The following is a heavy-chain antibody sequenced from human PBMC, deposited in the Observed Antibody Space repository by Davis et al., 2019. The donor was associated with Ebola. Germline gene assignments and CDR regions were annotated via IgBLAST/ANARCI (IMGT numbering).Heavy chain of an antibody. D-gene: IGHD4-17*01. V-gene: IGHV1-18*03. Sequence: ASVKVSCKASGYTFTSYDINWVRQAPGQGLEWMGWISAYNGNTNYAQKLQGRVTMTTDTSTSTAYMELRSLRSDDMAVYYCARAQSAVTTDWFDPWGQGTLVTVSS. CDR3: ARAQSAVTTDWFDP. CDR2: ISAYNGNT. CDR1: GYTFTSYD. J-gene: IGHJ5*02.